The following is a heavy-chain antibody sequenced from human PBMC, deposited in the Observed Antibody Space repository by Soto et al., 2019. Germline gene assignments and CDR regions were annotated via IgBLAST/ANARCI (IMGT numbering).Heavy chain of an antibody. D-gene: IGHD3-10*01. J-gene: IGHJ5*02. V-gene: IGHV1-69*02. CDR1: GGTFSRYT. CDR3: ARGSTIVRGAPSWFDP. Sequence: QVQLVQSGAEVKKPGSSVKVSCKASGGTFSRYTINWVRQAPGQGLEWMGRIIPIAAIANYTQKFQGRVTITVDKSSTTAYRELSSLRSDDTAVYYCARGSTIVRGAPSWFDPWGQGTLVTVSS. CDR2: IIPIAAIA.